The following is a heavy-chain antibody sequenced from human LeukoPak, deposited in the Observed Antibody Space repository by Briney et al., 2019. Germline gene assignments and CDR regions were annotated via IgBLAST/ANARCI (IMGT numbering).Heavy chain of an antibody. Sequence: GGSLRLSCAASGFTFSAYDMHWVRQATGRGLEWVSGIGTAGDTYYPGSVKGRFTVSRENAKNSLYLQMNSLTAGDTAVYYCARDPVPDGMDVWGQGTTVTVSS. V-gene: IGHV3-13*04. CDR2: IGTAGDT. CDR3: ARDPVPDGMDV. CDR1: GFTFSAYD. J-gene: IGHJ6*02.